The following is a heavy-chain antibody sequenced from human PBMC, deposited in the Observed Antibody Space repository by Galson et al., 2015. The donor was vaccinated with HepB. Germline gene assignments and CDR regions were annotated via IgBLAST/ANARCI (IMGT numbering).Heavy chain of an antibody. J-gene: IGHJ4*02. D-gene: IGHD3-3*01. CDR1: GGTFSSYA. CDR3: ARVSDFWSGYYYYFDY. V-gene: IGHV1-69*13. CDR2: IIPNFGTA. Sequence: SVKVSCKASGGTFSSYAISWVRQAPGQGLEWMGGIIPNFGTANYAQKFQGRVTITADESTSTAYMELSSLRSEDTAVYYCARVSDFWSGYYYYFDYWGQGTLVTVSS.